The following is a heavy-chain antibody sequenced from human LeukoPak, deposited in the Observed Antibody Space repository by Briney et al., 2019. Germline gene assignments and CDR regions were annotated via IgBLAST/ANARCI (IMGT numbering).Heavy chain of an antibody. D-gene: IGHD5-24*01. Sequence: GGSLRLSCAASGFTFSSYSMNWVRQAPGKGLEGVSSISSSSSYIYYADSVKGRFTISRDNAKNSLYLQMNSLRAEDTAVYYCAAEMATTWAAFDIWGQGTMVTVSS. CDR1: GFTFSSYS. J-gene: IGHJ3*02. V-gene: IGHV3-21*01. CDR3: AAEMATTWAAFDI. CDR2: ISSSSSYI.